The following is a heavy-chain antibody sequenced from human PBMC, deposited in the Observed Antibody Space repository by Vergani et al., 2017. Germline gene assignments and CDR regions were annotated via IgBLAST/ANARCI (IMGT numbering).Heavy chain of an antibody. D-gene: IGHD2-21*01. V-gene: IGHV4-38-2*01. J-gene: IGHJ2*01. Sequence: QVRLEESGPGLVKPSETLSLTCSVSGYSIGSGFYWAWIRQSPGEGLQLLTSINNRGKTYHNPSLKSRVSVSLDTSKNRFSLNLTSVTATDTAVYYCARSQGDYWYFDLWGPGSLVTVSS. CDR3: ARSQGDYWYFDL. CDR1: GYSIGSGFY. CDR2: INNRGKT.